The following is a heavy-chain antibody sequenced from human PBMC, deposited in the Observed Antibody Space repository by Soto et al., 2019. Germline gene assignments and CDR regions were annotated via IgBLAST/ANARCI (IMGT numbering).Heavy chain of an antibody. CDR2: IYYSGST. J-gene: IGHJ6*02. CDR3: ARGPRNYYYYYGMDV. Sequence: SETLSLTCTVSGGSISSGGYYWSRIRQHPGKGLEWIGYIYYSGSTYYNPSLKSRVTISVDTSKNQFSLKLSSVTAADTAVYYCARGPRNYYYYYGMDVWGQGTTVTVSS. V-gene: IGHV4-31*03. CDR1: GGSISSGGYY.